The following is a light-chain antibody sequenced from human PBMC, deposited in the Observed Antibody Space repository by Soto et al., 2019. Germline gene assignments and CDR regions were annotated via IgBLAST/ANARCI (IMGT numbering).Light chain of an antibody. CDR2: GAS. Sequence: ELVMTQSPATLSVSPGERATLSCRASQSVSTNLAWYQQKPGQAPRLLIYGASTRAIGIPARFSGGGSGTEFTLTISSLQSEGFAVYYCQQYNNWPPFTFGPGTKVDIK. CDR1: QSVSTN. J-gene: IGKJ3*01. V-gene: IGKV3-15*01. CDR3: QQYNNWPPFT.